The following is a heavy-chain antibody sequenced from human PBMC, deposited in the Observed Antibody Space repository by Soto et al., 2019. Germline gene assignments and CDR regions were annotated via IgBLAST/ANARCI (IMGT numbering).Heavy chain of an antibody. D-gene: IGHD3-10*01. CDR1: GFSFDDYG. CDR3: LNDNVSGSNVTRDY. CDR2: ISWNSGDI. Sequence: SLRLSCAASGFSFDDYGMHWVRQGPGKGLEWVSGISWNSGDIYYADSVKGRFTISRDNAKRSLYLQMNSLRTEDTALYYLLNDNVSGSNVTRDYGGQGIMGTVS. J-gene: IGHJ4*01. V-gene: IGHV3-9*01.